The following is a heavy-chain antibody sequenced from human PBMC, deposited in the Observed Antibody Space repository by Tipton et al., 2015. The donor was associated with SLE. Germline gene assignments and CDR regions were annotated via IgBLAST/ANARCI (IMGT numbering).Heavy chain of an antibody. D-gene: IGHD1-26*01. CDR2: IYTSGST. CDR3: ARDTLGGLDY. J-gene: IGHJ4*02. V-gene: IGHV4-61*02. CDR1: GGSISSGSYY. Sequence: TLSLTCTVSGGSISSGSYYWSWIRQPAGKGLEWIGRIYTSGSTNYNPSLKSRVTISVDTSKNRFSLKMSSVTAADTAVYYCARDTLGGLDYWGQGTLVTVSS.